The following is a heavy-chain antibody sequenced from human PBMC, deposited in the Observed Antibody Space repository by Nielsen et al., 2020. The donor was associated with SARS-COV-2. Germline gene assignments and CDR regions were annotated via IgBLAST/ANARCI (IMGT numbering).Heavy chain of an antibody. CDR2: IYYSGST. Sequence: SETLSLTCTVSGGSISSGDYYWSWIRQPPGKGLEWIGYIYYSGSTYYNPSLKSRVTISVDTSKNQFSLKLSSVTAADTAVYYCARRIVGASRSFDYWGQGTLVTVSS. V-gene: IGHV4-30-4*01. J-gene: IGHJ4*02. D-gene: IGHD1-26*01. CDR3: ARRIVGASRSFDY. CDR1: GGSISSGDYY.